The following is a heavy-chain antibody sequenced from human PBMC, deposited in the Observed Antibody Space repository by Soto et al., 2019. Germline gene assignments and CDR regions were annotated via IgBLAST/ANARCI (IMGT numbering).Heavy chain of an antibody. D-gene: IGHD1-1*01. CDR3: ARESNWNWFSP. V-gene: IGHV4-31*03. J-gene: IGHJ5*02. Sequence: QLQESGPGLVKPSQTLSLTCTVSGGSISIGGFYWSWIRQHPGKGLEWIGYIYYSGSTSYNPSLKSRVILSVATSKNQFSLKLSSVTAADTAVYYCARESNWNWFSPWGQGTLVTVSS. CDR1: GGSISIGGFY. CDR2: IYYSGST.